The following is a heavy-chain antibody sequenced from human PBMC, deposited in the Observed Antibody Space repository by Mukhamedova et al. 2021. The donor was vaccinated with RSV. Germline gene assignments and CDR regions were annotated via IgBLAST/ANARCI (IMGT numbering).Heavy chain of an antibody. V-gene: IGHV4-39*01. CDR3: ARHVPISGGSRGFFDY. Sequence: SFKSRVTISLDTSKNQFSLKLNSVTAADTAIYYCARHVPISGGSRGFFDYWGRGTLVTVSS. D-gene: IGHD6-19*01. J-gene: IGHJ4*02.